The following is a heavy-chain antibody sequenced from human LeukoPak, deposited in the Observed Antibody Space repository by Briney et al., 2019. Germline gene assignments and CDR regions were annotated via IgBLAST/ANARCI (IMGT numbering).Heavy chain of an antibody. V-gene: IGHV4-34*01. Sequence: PSETLSLTCAVYGGSFSGYYWSWIRHPPGKRLEWIGEINHSGSTNYNPSLKSRVTISVDTSKNQFSLKLSSVTAADTAVYYCARWEGGSYYDFDCWGQGTLVTVSS. J-gene: IGHJ4*02. CDR3: ARWEGGSYYDFDC. CDR1: GGSFSGYY. D-gene: IGHD1-26*01. CDR2: INHSGST.